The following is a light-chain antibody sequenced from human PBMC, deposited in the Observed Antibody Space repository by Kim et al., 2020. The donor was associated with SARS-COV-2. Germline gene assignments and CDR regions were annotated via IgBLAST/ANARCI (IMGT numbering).Light chain of an antibody. CDR3: NSRDSSGNHLV. CDR1: SLRSYY. Sequence: ALGKTVRITCQGDSLRSYYASRYQQKPGQAPVLVIYGKNNRPSGIPDRFSGSSSGNTASLTITGAQAEDEADYYCNSRDSSGNHLVFGGGTQLTVL. V-gene: IGLV3-19*01. J-gene: IGLJ3*02. CDR2: GKN.